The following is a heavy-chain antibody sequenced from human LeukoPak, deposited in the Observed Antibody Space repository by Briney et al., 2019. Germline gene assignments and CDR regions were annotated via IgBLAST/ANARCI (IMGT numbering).Heavy chain of an antibody. CDR2: ISSSGSTI. CDR1: GFTFSVYY. V-gene: IGHV3-11*04. J-gene: IGHJ6*03. D-gene: IGHD3-10*01. CDR3: ASRTMVRGVIYYYMDV. Sequence: GGSLRLSCAASGFTFSVYYMSWIRQAPGKGLEWVSYISSSGSTIYYADSVKGRFTISRDNAKNSLYLQMNSLRAEDTAVYYCASRTMVRGVIYYYMDVWGKGTTVTVSS.